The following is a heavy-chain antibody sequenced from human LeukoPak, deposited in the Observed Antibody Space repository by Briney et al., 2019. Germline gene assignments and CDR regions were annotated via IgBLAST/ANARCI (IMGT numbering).Heavy chain of an antibody. D-gene: IGHD3-10*01. CDR2: IYYSGST. CDR1: GGSISSSSYY. Sequence: SGTLSLTCTVSGGSISSSSYYWGWIRQPPGKGLEWIGSIYYSGSTYYNPSLKSRVTISVDTSKNQFSLKLSSVTAADTAVYYCARDAGWFGELLYDWFDPWGQGTLVTVSS. J-gene: IGHJ5*02. CDR3: ARDAGWFGELLYDWFDP. V-gene: IGHV4-39*07.